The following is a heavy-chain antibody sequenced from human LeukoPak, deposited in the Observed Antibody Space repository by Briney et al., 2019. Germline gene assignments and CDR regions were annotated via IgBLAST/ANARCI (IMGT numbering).Heavy chain of an antibody. Sequence: SETLSLTCTVSGGSISSYYWSWIRQPPGKGLEWIGYIYYSGSTNYNPPLKSRVTISVDTSKNQFSLKLSSVTAADTAVYYCARSDYGDGYYFDYWGQGTLVTVSS. D-gene: IGHD4-17*01. J-gene: IGHJ4*02. CDR3: ARSDYGDGYYFDY. V-gene: IGHV4-59*08. CDR2: IYYSGST. CDR1: GGSISSYY.